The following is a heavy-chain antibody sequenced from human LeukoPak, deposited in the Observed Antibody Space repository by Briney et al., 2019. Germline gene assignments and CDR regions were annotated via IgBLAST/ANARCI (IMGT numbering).Heavy chain of an antibody. CDR3: ARVRIAVDAFDI. V-gene: IGHV1-18*01. Sequence: ASVKVPCKASGYTFTSYGISWVRQAPGQGLEWMGWISAYNGNTNYAQKLQGRVTMTTDTSTSTAYMELRSLRSDDTAVYYCARVRIAVDAFDIWGQGTMVTVSS. D-gene: IGHD6-19*01. CDR1: GYTFTSYG. J-gene: IGHJ3*02. CDR2: ISAYNGNT.